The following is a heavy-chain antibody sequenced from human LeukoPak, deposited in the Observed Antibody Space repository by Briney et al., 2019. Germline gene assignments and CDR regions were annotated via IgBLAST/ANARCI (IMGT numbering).Heavy chain of an antibody. CDR3: AKSSGYSSGWYASPFDY. V-gene: IGHV3-23*01. CDR2: ISGSGSST. D-gene: IGHD6-19*01. Sequence: GGSLRLSCAASGFTFSSYAMSWVRQAPGKGLEWVSAISGSGSSTSYADSVKGRFTISRDNSKNTLYLQMNSLRAEDTAVYYCAKSSGYSSGWYASPFDYWGQGTLVTVSS. CDR1: GFTFSSYA. J-gene: IGHJ4*02.